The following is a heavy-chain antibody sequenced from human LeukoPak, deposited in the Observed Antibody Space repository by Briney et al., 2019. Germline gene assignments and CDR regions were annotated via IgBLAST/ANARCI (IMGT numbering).Heavy chain of an antibody. CDR1: GYTLTELS. J-gene: IGHJ3*02. Sequence: ASVKVSCKVSGYTLTELSMHWVRQAPGKGLEWMGGFDPEDGETIYAQKFQGRVTMTEDTSTDTAYMELSSLRSEDTAVYYCATGSGGYFDWVDAFDIWGQGTMVTVSS. D-gene: IGHD3-9*01. CDR2: FDPEDGET. V-gene: IGHV1-24*01. CDR3: ATGSGGYFDWVDAFDI.